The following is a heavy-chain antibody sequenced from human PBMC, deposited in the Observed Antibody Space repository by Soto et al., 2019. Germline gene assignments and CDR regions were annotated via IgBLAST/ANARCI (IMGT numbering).Heavy chain of an antibody. CDR1: GGSFSGYY. J-gene: IGHJ4*02. CDR3: ARRTGSGWFFDS. V-gene: IGHV4-34*02. CDR2: INHSGNT. D-gene: IGHD6-19*01. Sequence: QVQLQQWGAGLLKPSETLSLTCAVYGGSFSGYYWSWIRQSPGKGLEWIGEINHSGNTNQNPSLKSRVTISVDTSKNQFSLTMTSVTAADMAVYYCARRTGSGWFFDSWGQGTLVIFSS.